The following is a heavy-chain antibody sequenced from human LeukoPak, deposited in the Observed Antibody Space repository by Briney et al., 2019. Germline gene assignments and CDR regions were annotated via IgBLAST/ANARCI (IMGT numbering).Heavy chain of an antibody. J-gene: IGHJ4*02. V-gene: IGHV1-3*01. CDR1: GYTFTSYA. CDR3: ARDVSDIAVAGIFDY. D-gene: IGHD6-19*01. Sequence: ASVKVSCKASGYTFTSYAMHWVRQAPGQRLEWMGWINAGSGNTKYSQKFQGRVTITRDTSASTAYMELSSLRSEDTAVYYCARDVSDIAVAGIFDYWGQGTLVTVSS. CDR2: INAGSGNT.